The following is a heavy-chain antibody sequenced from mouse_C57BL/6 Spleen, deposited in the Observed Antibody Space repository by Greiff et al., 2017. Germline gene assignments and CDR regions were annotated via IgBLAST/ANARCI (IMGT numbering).Heavy chain of an antibody. D-gene: IGHD2-12*01. CDR3: ARDLYCYDGGYFDY. Sequence: EVMLVESGGGLVKPGGSLKLSCAASGFTFSSYAMSWVRQTPEKRLEWVATISDGGSYTYYPDNVKGRFTISRDNAKNNLYLQISHLKSEDTAMYYCARDLYCYDGGYFDYWGQGTTLTVSS. V-gene: IGHV5-4*01. CDR2: ISDGGSYT. CDR1: GFTFSSYA. J-gene: IGHJ2*01.